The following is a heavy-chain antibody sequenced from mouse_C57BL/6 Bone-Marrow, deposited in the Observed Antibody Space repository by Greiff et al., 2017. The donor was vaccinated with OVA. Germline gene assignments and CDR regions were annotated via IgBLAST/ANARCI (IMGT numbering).Heavy chain of an antibody. V-gene: IGHV1-15*01. J-gene: IGHJ4*01. D-gene: IGHD2-5*01. CDR1: GYTFTDYE. Sequence: LQESGAELVRPGASVTLSCKASGYTFTDYEMHWVKQTPVHGLEWIGAIDPETGGTAYNQKFKGKAILTADKSSSTAYMELRSLTSEDSAVYYCTRPSKRLYAMDYWGQGTSVTVSS. CDR3: TRPSKRLYAMDY. CDR2: IDPETGGT.